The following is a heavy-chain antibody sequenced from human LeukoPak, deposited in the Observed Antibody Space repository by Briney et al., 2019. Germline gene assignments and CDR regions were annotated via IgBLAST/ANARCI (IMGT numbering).Heavy chain of an antibody. Sequence: PGGPLRLSCAASGFTVSNNYMSWVRQAPGKGLEWVSVVYSGGSTFYADSVKGRFTISRDNSKNTLYLHMNSLRAEDTAVYYCARPSWGSSSWYYFDYWGQGTLVTVSS. D-gene: IGHD6-13*01. CDR2: VYSGGST. J-gene: IGHJ4*02. CDR3: ARPSWGSSSWYYFDY. V-gene: IGHV3-53*01. CDR1: GFTVSNNY.